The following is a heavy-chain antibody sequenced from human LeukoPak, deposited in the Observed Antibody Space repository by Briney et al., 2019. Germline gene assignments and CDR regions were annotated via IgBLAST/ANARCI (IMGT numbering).Heavy chain of an antibody. Sequence: GGSLRLSCAASGFTFDNYAMNWVRQAPGKGLEWVLGISGSGVNTYYADSVKGRFTISRDTSKNTVFLQMNSLRAEDTAIYYCAKGAYDYIEMGYFDSWGQGSLVTVSS. CDR2: ISGSGVNT. J-gene: IGHJ4*02. CDR3: AKGAYDYIEMGYFDS. V-gene: IGHV3-23*01. CDR1: GFTFDNYA. D-gene: IGHD5-12*01.